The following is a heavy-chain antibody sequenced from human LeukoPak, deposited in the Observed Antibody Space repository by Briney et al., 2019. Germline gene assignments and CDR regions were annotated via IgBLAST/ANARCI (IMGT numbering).Heavy chain of an antibody. Sequence: GGSLRLSCAASGFTFSSYAMSWVRQAPGKGLEWVSAISGVADRTYYADSVKGRFTISRDNSKNTLSLQMNSLRAEDTAVYYCAKDRGSYTPVYFQHWGQGTLVTVSS. D-gene: IGHD1-26*01. V-gene: IGHV3-23*01. CDR1: GFTFSSYA. J-gene: IGHJ1*01. CDR2: ISGVADRT. CDR3: AKDRGSYTPVYFQH.